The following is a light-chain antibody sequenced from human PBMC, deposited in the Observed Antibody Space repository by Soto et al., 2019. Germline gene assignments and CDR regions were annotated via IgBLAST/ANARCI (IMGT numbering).Light chain of an antibody. CDR1: QSMSSW. Sequence: IQLTQTPSTLAASVGDRVTFSCRASQSMSSWLAWDQQKPGKAPKLLLYEASTLQSGVPSRFSGSGSGTDFTLTISSLQPEDFSTYDCQQFNKYSARTFGGGTKVDIK. V-gene: IGKV1-5*01. CDR3: QQFNKYSART. J-gene: IGKJ4*01. CDR2: EAS.